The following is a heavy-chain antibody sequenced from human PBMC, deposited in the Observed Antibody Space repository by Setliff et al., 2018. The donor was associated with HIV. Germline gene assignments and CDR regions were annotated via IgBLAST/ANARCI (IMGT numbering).Heavy chain of an antibody. V-gene: IGHV1-3*01. CDR2: INAGNGNT. CDR1: GYTFTSYA. D-gene: IGHD2-8*02. CDR3: ARVSSTYWYSIFRNYYYHMDV. Sequence: GASVKVSCKASGYTFTSYAMHWVRQAPGQRLEWMGWINAGNGNTKYSQKFQGRVTMTRDTSISTAYMELSRLRSDDTAVYYCARVSSTYWYSIFRNYYYHMDVWGKGTTVTVSS. J-gene: IGHJ6*03.